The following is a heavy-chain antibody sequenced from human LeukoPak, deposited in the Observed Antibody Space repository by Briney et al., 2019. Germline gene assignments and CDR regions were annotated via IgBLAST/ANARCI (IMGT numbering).Heavy chain of an antibody. CDR2: ISPGGDTP. J-gene: IGHJ4*02. CDR1: GFTFSSYG. CDR3: AQDRAWIEFYF. Sequence: GGSLRLSCAASGFTFSSYGMNWVRQAPGKGLEWVSGISPGGDTPYYADSVRGRFTISRDNPKNTMYLQMNSLRAEDTAVYYCAQDRAWIEFYFWGQGTLVTVSS. V-gene: IGHV3-23*01. D-gene: IGHD5-12*01.